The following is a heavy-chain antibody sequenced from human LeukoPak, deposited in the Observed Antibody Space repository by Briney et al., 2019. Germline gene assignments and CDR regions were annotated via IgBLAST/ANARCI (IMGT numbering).Heavy chain of an antibody. J-gene: IGHJ4*02. CDR2: IYYSGST. CDR3: ARHRAVAGPEDY. Sequence: PSETLSLTCTVSGGSISSYYWSWIRQPPRKGLEWIGYIYYSGSTNYNPSLKSRVTISVDTSKNQFSLKLSSVTAADTAVYYCARHRAVAGPEDYWGQGTLVTVSS. CDR1: GGSISSYY. D-gene: IGHD6-19*01. V-gene: IGHV4-59*08.